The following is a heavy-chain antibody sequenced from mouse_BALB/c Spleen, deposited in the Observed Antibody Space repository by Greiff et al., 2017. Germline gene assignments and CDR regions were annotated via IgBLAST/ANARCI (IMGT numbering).Heavy chain of an antibody. CDR3: ARSYGKPSFAY. Sequence: VQLQQSGAELVKPGASVKLSCTASGFNIKDTYMHWVKQRPEQGLEWIGRIDPANGNTKYDPKFQGKATITADTSSNTAYLQLSSLTSEDTAVYYCARSYGKPSFAYWGQGTLVTVSA. J-gene: IGHJ3*01. CDR1: GFNIKDTY. CDR2: IDPANGNT. D-gene: IGHD2-1*01. V-gene: IGHV14-3*02.